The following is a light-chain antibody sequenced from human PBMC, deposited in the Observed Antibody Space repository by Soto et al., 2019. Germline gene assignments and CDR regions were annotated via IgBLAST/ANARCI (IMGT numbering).Light chain of an antibody. V-gene: IGKV3-15*01. J-gene: IGKJ4*01. CDR2: GAS. Sequence: EIVMTQSPATLSLSPGERATLSCRASQSVSSNLASYQQKPGQAPRLLIYGASTRATGIPARFSGSGSGTEFTLTISSLQSEDFAVYYCQQYNNWPLTFGGGTKVEIK. CDR1: QSVSSN. CDR3: QQYNNWPLT.